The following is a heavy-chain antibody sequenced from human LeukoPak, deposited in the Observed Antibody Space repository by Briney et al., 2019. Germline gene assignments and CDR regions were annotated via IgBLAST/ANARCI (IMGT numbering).Heavy chain of an antibody. CDR1: GYTLTELS. CDR2: FDPEDGET. CDR3: ATSGGSSSWGPFDY. J-gene: IGHJ4*02. D-gene: IGHD6-13*01. V-gene: IGHV1-24*01. Sequence: APVKVSCKVSGYTLTELSMHWVRQAPGKGLEWMGGFDPEDGETIYAQKFQGRVTMTEDTSTDTAYMELSSLRSEDTAVYYCATSGGSSSWGPFDYWGQGTLVTVSS.